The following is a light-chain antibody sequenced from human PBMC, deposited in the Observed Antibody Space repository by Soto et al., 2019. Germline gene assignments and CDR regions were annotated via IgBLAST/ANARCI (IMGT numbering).Light chain of an antibody. CDR2: YDS. CDR1: NFGSKS. CDR3: QVWDRSSDHPGV. J-gene: IGLJ1*01. Sequence: SYELTQPPSVSVAPGKTARITCGGNNFGSKSVHWYQQKPGQAPVLVIYYDSDRPSGIPERFSGSNSGNTATLTISRVEAGDEADYYCQVWDRSSDHPGVFGTGTKVTVL. V-gene: IGLV3-21*04.